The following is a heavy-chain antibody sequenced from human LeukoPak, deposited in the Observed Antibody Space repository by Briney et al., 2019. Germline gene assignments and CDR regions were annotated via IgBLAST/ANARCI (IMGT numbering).Heavy chain of an antibody. CDR1: GGSISSYY. V-gene: IGHV4-59*08. J-gene: IGHJ3*02. CDR2: IYYSGST. CDR3: ARSDAFDI. Sequence: KASETLSLTCTVSGGSISSYYWSWLRQPPGKGLGYIGYIYYSGSTNYNPSLKSRVTISVDTSKNQFSLKLSSVTAADTAVYYCARSDAFDIWGQGTMVTVSS.